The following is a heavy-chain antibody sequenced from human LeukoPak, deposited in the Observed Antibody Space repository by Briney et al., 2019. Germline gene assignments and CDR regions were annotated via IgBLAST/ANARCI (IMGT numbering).Heavy chain of an antibody. D-gene: IGHD5-24*01. J-gene: IGHJ4*02. V-gene: IGHV3-33*01. Sequence: GGSLRLSCAASGFTFTSYGMHWVRQAPGKGMEWVAVIWYDGRNKYYVDSVKGRFTISRDNSKNSLYLQMNSLRAEDTAVYYCARVPAGYTPDYWGQGTLVTVSS. CDR3: ARVPAGYTPDY. CDR1: GFTFTSYG. CDR2: IWYDGRNK.